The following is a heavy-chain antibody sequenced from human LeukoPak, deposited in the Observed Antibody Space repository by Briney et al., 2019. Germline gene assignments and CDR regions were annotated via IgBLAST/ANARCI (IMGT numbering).Heavy chain of an antibody. V-gene: IGHV5-51*01. CDR2: IYPGDSDT. CDR3: ARGAVAGTDFDY. D-gene: IGHD6-19*01. CDR1: GYSFTSYW. J-gene: IGHJ4*02. Sequence: GESLKISCKGSGYSFTSYWIGWVRQMPGKGVGWMGIIYPGDSDTRYSPSFQGQVTISADKSTSTAYLKWSSLKASATAMYYCARGAVAGTDFDYWGQGTLVTVSS.